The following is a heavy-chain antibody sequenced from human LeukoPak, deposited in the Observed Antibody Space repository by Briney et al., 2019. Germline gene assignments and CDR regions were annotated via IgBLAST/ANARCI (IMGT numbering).Heavy chain of an antibody. CDR3: ARAATPGIAVAGTNYYMDV. CDR2: IYYSGST. J-gene: IGHJ6*03. CDR1: GGSISSYY. Sequence: SETLSLTCTVSGGSISSYYWSWIRQPPGKGLEWIGYIYYSGSTNYNPSLKSRVTISVDTSKNQFSLKLSSVTAVDTAVYYCARAATPGIAVAGTNYYMDVWGKGTTVTVSS. D-gene: IGHD6-19*01. V-gene: IGHV4-59*01.